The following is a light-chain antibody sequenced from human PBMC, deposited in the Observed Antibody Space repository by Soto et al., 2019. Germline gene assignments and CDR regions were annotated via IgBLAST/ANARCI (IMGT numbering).Light chain of an antibody. CDR1: QSVSSAY. V-gene: IGKV3-20*01. CDR2: VAS. CDR3: QQYGSSPRT. J-gene: IGKJ1*01. Sequence: EIVLTQSPGTLSLSPGERATLSCRASQSVSSAYVAWYQQKPGQAPRLLIYVASSRATGIPDRFSGSGSGTDFTLTISRLEPEDFAVYYCQQYGSSPRTFGQGTKVEIK.